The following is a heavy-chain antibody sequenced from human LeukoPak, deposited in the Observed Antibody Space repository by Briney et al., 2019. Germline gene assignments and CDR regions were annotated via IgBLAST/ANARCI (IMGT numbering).Heavy chain of an antibody. CDR2: IYYSGST. CDR3: ARTRRITMVRGGILFDP. J-gene: IGHJ5*02. V-gene: IGHV4-31*03. CDR1: GGSISSGGYY. D-gene: IGHD3-10*01. Sequence: SETLSLTCTVSGGSISSGGYYWSWHRQHPGKGLEWIGYIYYSGSTYYNPSLKSRVTISVDTSKNQFSLKLSSVTAADTAVYDCARTRRITMVRGGILFDPWGQGTLVTVSS.